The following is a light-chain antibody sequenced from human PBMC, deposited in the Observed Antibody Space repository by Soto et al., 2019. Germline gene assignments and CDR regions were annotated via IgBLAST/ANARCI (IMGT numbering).Light chain of an antibody. V-gene: IGKV1-5*03. J-gene: IGKJ1*01. CDR3: QHYNSYSEA. Sequence: DIQRTQSPSTLSASVGDRVTIACLASQTISSWLAWYQQKPGKAPKLLIYKASTLKSGVPSRFSGSGSGTEFTLTISSLQPDDFATYYCQHYNSYSEAFGQGTKVDIK. CDR2: KAS. CDR1: QTISSW.